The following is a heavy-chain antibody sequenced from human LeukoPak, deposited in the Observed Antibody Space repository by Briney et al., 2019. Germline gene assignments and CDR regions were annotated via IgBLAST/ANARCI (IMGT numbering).Heavy chain of an antibody. Sequence: GGSLRLSCAASGFTFSCYAMHWVRQAPGKGLEWVAVISYDGSNKYYADSVKGRFTISRDNSKNTLYLQMNSLRAEDTAVYYCARAITGYDAFDIWGQGTMVTVSS. V-gene: IGHV3-30*01. J-gene: IGHJ3*02. CDR1: GFTFSCYA. D-gene: IGHD1-20*01. CDR2: ISYDGSNK. CDR3: ARAITGYDAFDI.